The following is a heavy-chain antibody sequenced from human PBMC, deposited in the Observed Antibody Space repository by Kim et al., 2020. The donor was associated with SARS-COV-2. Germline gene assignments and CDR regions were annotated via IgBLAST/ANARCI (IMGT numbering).Heavy chain of an antibody. D-gene: IGHD6-6*01. V-gene: IGHV3-33*01. J-gene: IGHJ5*02. CDR3: ARAQYSSSSGWFDP. Sequence: ADSVKGRFTIARDNSKNTLYLQMNSLRAEDTAVYYCARAQYSSSSGWFDPWGQGTLVTVSS.